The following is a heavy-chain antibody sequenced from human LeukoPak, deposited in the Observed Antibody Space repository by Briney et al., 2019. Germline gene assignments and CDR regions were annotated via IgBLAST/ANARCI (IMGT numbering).Heavy chain of an antibody. Sequence: SVKVSCKASGGTFSSYAISWVRQAPGQGLEWMGGIIPIFGTANYAQKFQGRVTITTDESTSTAYMELSSLRSHDTAVYYCARDAQYYDFWSGYYTNWFDPWGQGTLVTVSS. V-gene: IGHV1-69*05. J-gene: IGHJ5*02. CDR1: GGTFSSYA. D-gene: IGHD3-3*01. CDR3: ARDAQYYDFWSGYYTNWFDP. CDR2: IIPIFGTA.